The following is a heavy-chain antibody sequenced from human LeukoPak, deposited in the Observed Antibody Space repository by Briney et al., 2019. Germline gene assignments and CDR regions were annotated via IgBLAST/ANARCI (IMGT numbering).Heavy chain of an antibody. D-gene: IGHD3-22*01. CDR1: GFIFNGYN. V-gene: IGHV3-23*01. Sequence: GGSLRLSCAASGFIFNGYNMNWVRQAPGKGLEWVSAISGSGGSTYYADSVKGRFSIFRDNNKNMLYLQMNSLRVEDTAVYYCAKGHGDASGYYYFDSWGQGTLVTVSS. J-gene: IGHJ4*02. CDR3: AKGHGDASGYYYFDS. CDR2: ISGSGGST.